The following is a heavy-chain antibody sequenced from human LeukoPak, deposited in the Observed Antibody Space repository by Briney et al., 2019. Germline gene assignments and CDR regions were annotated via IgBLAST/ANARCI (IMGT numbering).Heavy chain of an antibody. V-gene: IGHV1-69*06. CDR1: GGTFSSYA. J-gene: IGHJ4*02. CDR2: IIPIFGTA. D-gene: IGHD4-23*01. CDR3: ARHMLGGKRSFDS. Sequence: SVKVSCKASGGTFSSYAISWVRQAPGQGLEWMGGIIPIFGTANYAQKFQGRVTITADKSTSTAYMELSSLRSEDTAVYYCARHMLGGKRSFDSWGQGTLVTVSS.